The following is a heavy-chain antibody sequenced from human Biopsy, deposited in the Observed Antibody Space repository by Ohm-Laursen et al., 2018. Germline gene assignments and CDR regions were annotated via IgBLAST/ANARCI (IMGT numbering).Heavy chain of an antibody. CDR2: IRDKANSYTT. CDR3: ARAGRYCSGGGCYSWFDP. J-gene: IGHJ5*02. D-gene: IGHD2-15*01. CDR1: GFSFSDNY. Sequence: SLRLSCAAFGFSFSDNYMDWVRQAPGKGLEWVGRIRDKANSYTTDYAASVKGRFTISRDDSKNSLYLQMNSLKTEDTALYYCARAGRYCSGGGCYSWFDPWGQGTLVTVSS. V-gene: IGHV3-72*01.